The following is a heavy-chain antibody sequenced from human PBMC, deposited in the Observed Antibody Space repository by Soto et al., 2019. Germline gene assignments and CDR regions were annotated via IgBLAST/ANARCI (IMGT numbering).Heavy chain of an antibody. Sequence: EVHLLESGGALVQPGGSLTLSCAASGFSVSDYAMSWVRQAPGKGLEWVPSISRPGASAYYAVSVKGRFAISRDRAKKRSSLQMNSLRVENPAVYYCANGPDGSGYYHNWFDSWGQGTLSTVSS. D-gene: IGHD3-22*01. J-gene: IGHJ5*01. CDR1: GFSVSDYA. CDR2: ISRPGASA. CDR3: ANGPDGSGYYHNWFDS. V-gene: IGHV3-23*01.